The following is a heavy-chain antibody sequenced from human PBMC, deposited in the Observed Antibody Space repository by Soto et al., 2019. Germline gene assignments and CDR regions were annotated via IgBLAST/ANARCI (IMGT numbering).Heavy chain of an antibody. CDR1: GYSFTSYW. Sequence: GESLKISCKGSGYSFTSYWSGWVRQMPGKGLEWMGIIYPGDSDTRYSPSFPGQVTISADKSIRTAYLQWSSLKASDTAVYYCARHRNYDILTGHPDYWGQGALVTVSS. CDR2: IYPGDSDT. J-gene: IGHJ4*02. CDR3: ARHRNYDILTGHPDY. V-gene: IGHV5-51*01. D-gene: IGHD3-9*01.